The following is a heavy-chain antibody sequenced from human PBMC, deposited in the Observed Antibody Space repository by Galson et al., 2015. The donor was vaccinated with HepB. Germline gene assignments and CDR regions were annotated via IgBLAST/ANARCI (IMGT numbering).Heavy chain of an antibody. CDR1: GYTFTSYY. V-gene: IGHV1-46*01. Sequence: SVKVSCKASGYTFTSYYMHWVRQAPGQGLEWMGIINPSGGSTSYAQKFQGRVTMTRDTSTSTVYMELSSLRDEDTAVYYCARGPDCSSTSCYFSNWYFDLWGRGTLVTVSS. CDR2: INPSGGST. J-gene: IGHJ2*01. CDR3: ARGPDCSSTSCYFSNWYFDL. D-gene: IGHD2-2*01.